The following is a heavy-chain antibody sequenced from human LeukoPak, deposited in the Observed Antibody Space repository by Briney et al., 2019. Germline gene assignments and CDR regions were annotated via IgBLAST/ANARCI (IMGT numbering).Heavy chain of an antibody. CDR3: ARVSSDSNGWYHFDY. V-gene: IGHV3-53*01. J-gene: IGHJ4*02. Sequence: GGSLRLSCAASGFTFSNAWMSWVRQAPGKGLEWVSYINTGGATNHADSVKGRFTISRDNSKNTLYLQMNSLRVEDTAVYYCARVSSDSNGWYHFDYWGQGTLVTVSS. D-gene: IGHD6-19*01. CDR1: GFTFSNAW. CDR2: INTGGAT.